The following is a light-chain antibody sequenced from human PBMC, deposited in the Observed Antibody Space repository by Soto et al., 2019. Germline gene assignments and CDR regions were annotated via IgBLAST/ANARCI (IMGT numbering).Light chain of an antibody. V-gene: IGKV1-5*01. CDR2: DVS. CDR3: QPYTSHSIT. CDR1: QSISRW. J-gene: IGKJ5*01. Sequence: DFRKTPSPSTLYDSVGDRVTISCRDSQSISRWLAWYQQKPGRAPKLLIYDVSSLKSGVPSRFSGSGSGTEFTLTISSLQPDDFATYYCQPYTSHSITFAQGTRLE.